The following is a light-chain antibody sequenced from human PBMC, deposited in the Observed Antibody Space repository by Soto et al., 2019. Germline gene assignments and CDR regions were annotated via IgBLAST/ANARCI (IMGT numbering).Light chain of an antibody. CDR1: RPVSSY. CDR3: QHRMNWPLT. Sequence: EIVLTQSPATLSLSPGERATLSCRASRPVSSYLLWYQQKRGQAPRLLIYDASNRATGIPARFSGSGSGTDFTLTISSLEPEDFAVYYCQHRMNWPLTFGKGTRLEIK. CDR2: DAS. J-gene: IGKJ5*01. V-gene: IGKV3-11*01.